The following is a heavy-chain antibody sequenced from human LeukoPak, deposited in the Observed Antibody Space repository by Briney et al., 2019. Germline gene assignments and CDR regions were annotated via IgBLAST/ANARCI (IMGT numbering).Heavy chain of an antibody. D-gene: IGHD5-18*01. Sequence: GGSLSLYCAASGFTFSSYWMSWVRQAPGKGLEWVANIKQDGSEKYYVDSVKGRFTISRDNAKNSLYLQMNSLRAEDTAVYYCARDTTMVTSVYYHGMDVWGQGSTVTVSS. V-gene: IGHV3-7*05. J-gene: IGHJ6*02. CDR2: IKQDGSEK. CDR3: ARDTTMVTSVYYHGMDV. CDR1: GFTFSSYW.